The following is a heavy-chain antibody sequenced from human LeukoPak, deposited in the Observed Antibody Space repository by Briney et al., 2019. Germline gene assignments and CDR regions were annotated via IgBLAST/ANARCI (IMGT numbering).Heavy chain of an antibody. CDR2: ITSGST. J-gene: IGHJ4*02. CDR1: GGSISSSSYY. V-gene: IGHV4-39*07. D-gene: IGHD3-9*01. Sequence: SETLSLTCTVSGGSISSSSYYWGWIRQPPGKGLEWIGRITSGSTNYNPSLKSRVTISIDTSKNQFSLKLSSVTAADTAVYYCARVREDILTGYYPDYWGQGTLVTVSS. CDR3: ARVREDILTGYYPDY.